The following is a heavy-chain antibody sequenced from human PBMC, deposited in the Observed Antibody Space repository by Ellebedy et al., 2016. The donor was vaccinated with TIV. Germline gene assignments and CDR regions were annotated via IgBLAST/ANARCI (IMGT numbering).Heavy chain of an antibody. CDR1: GFIFRSYW. J-gene: IGHJ4*02. CDR2: VSSINSYI. V-gene: IGHV3-21*01. Sequence: PGGSLRLSCAASGFIFRSYWMTWVRQAPGKGLEWVSSVSSINSYIYYADSVKGRFTISRDNAKNSLYLQMNSLRVEDTAVYYCAREIIAFDYWGQGTLVTVSS. CDR3: AREIIAFDY.